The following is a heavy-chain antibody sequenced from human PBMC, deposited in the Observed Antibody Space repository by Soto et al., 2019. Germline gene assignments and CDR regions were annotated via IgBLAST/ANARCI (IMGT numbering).Heavy chain of an antibody. D-gene: IGHD3-16*02. CDR2: ISYDRSKK. CDR3: AKDRYGSPDYYYYGMDV. Sequence: SLRLSCVASGFSFKDYGVHWVRQAPGKGLEWVALISYDRSKKYYADSVKGRFTISRDNSKNTLYMQMDSLRPEDTALYYCAKDRYGSPDYYYYGMDVWGQGTTVTVSS. CDR1: GFSFKDYG. V-gene: IGHV3-30*18. J-gene: IGHJ6*02.